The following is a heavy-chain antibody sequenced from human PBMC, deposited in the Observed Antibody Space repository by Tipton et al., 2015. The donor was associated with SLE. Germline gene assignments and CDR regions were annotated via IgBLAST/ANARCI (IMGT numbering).Heavy chain of an antibody. V-gene: IGHV6-1*01. CDR3: ATNGHGETYEFFTEYLRH. CDR2: TYYRSKWYN. D-gene: IGHD5-12*01. CDR1: GDSVSSNNAA. Sequence: PGLVKPSQTLSLTCAISGDSVSSNNAAWNWIRQSPSRGLEWLGRTYYRSKWYNEYAVSVKSRITINPDTSKNQFSLQLNSVTPEDTAVYYCATNGHGETYEFFTEYLRHWGQGTLVTVPS. J-gene: IGHJ1*01.